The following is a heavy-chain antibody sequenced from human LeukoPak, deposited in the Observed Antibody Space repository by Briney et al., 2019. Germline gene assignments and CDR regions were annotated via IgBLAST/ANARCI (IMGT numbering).Heavy chain of an antibody. J-gene: IGHJ5*02. D-gene: IGHD3-3*01. V-gene: IGHV1-2*02. Sequence: ASVKVSCKASGYTFTGYYIHWVRQAPGQGLEWMGWINPNSGDTNYAQKFQGRVTMTRDTSISTVYMELSRPRFGDTAVYYCARGAVFGGNWFDPWGQGTLVTVSS. CDR1: GYTFTGYY. CDR2: INPNSGDT. CDR3: ARGAVFGGNWFDP.